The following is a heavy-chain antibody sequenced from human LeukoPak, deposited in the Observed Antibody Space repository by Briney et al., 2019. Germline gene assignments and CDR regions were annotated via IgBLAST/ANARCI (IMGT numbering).Heavy chain of an antibody. V-gene: IGHV3-30*02. CDR3: AKEIAARPGYFDY. CDR2: IRYDGSNK. Sequence: GGSLRLSCAASGFTFSSYGMHWVRQAPGEGLEWVAFIRYDGSNKYYADSVKGRFTISRDNSKNTLYLQMNSLRAEDTAVYYCAKEIAARPGYFDYWGQGTLVTVSS. J-gene: IGHJ4*02. CDR1: GFTFSSYG. D-gene: IGHD6-6*01.